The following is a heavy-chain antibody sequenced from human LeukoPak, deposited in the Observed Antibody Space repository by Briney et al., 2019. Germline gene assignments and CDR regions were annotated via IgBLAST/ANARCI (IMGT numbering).Heavy chain of an antibody. CDR2: INHSGST. CDR3: ARTERSTMVRGVSNNWFDP. J-gene: IGHJ5*02. Sequence: SETLSLTCAVYGGSFSGYYWSWIRQPPGKGLEWIGEINHSGSTNYNPSLKSRVTISVDTSKNQFSLRLSSVTAADTAVYYCARTERSTMVRGVSNNWFDPWGQGTLVTVSS. V-gene: IGHV4-34*01. D-gene: IGHD3-10*01. CDR1: GGSFSGYY.